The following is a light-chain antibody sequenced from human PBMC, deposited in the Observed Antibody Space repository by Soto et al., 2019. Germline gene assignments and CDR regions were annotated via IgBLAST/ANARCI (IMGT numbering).Light chain of an antibody. Sequence: DVQLTQSPSLLSASLGDRVTITCRASHDSSTYLAWYQQKPGKAPKLLIYEASTLQSGVPSRFSGSGSGTEFTLTISGLLPEDFAAYHCQQLYTLPFTFGQGTRLEIK. CDR2: EAS. V-gene: IGKV1-9*01. CDR3: QQLYTLPFT. CDR1: HDSSTY. J-gene: IGKJ5*01.